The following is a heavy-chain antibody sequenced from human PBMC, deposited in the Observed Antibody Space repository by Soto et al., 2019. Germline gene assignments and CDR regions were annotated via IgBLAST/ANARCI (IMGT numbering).Heavy chain of an antibody. J-gene: IGHJ4*02. CDR2: VYSTGST. CDR1: GDSITTNGYY. V-gene: IGHV4-39*01. D-gene: IGHD2-8*01. Sequence: PSETLSLTCSVSGDSITTNGYYWGWIRQPPGKGLQWIGNVYSTGSTFSHPSLTSRVFISVDTSKNKFSLRLTSVTAADTAVYYCARSHYTYGLLIDYWGPGIMVTVYS. CDR3: ARSHYTYGLLIDY.